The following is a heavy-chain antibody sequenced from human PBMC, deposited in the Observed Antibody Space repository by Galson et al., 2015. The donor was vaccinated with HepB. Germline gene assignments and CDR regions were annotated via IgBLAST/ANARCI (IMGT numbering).Heavy chain of an antibody. Sequence: SVKVSCKASGGTFSSYAISWVRQAPGQGLEWMGRIIPILGIANYAQKFQGRVTITADKSTSTAYMELSSLRSEDTAVYYCARDRSGGTTDYWGQGTLVTVSP. J-gene: IGHJ4*02. CDR2: IIPILGIA. CDR1: GGTFSSYA. D-gene: IGHD1-1*01. V-gene: IGHV1-69*04. CDR3: ARDRSGGTTDY.